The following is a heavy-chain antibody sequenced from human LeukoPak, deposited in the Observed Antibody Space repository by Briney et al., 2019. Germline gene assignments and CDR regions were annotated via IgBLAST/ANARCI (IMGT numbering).Heavy chain of an antibody. D-gene: IGHD5-18*01. J-gene: IGHJ4*02. V-gene: IGHV4-59*01. CDR3: ARGSYSYGYFFDY. CDR2: IYYSGST. Sequence: SETLSLTCTVSGGSISSYYWSWLRQPPGKGLEWIGYIYYSGSTNYNPSLKSRVTISVDTSKNQFSLKLSSVTAADTAVYYCARGSYSYGYFFDYWGQGTLVTVSS. CDR1: GGSISSYY.